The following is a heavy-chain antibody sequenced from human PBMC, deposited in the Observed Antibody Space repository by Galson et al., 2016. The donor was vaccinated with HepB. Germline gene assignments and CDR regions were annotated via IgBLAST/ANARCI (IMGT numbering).Heavy chain of an antibody. CDR3: AREVEGLDV. J-gene: IGHJ6*02. Sequence: SLRLSCAASGFSFRTSVMNWVRQPPGKGLGWVSSITSSGNYIQFADSLKGRFTISRDNARNSLFLQMNSLRAEDTAVYYCAREVEGLDVWGQGTTVTVSS. V-gene: IGHV3-21*01. CDR2: ITSSGNYI. CDR1: GFSFRTSV.